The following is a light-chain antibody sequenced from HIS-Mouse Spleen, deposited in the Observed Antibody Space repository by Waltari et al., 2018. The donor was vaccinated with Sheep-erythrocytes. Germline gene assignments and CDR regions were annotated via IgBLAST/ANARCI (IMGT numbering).Light chain of an antibody. CDR2: WAS. V-gene: IGKV4-1*01. CDR1: QSVLYSSNNKKY. J-gene: IGKJ3*01. Sequence: DIVMTQSPDSLAVSLGERATINCKSSQSVLYSSNNKKYLAWYQQKPGQPPKLLIYWASTWETGVPDRFSGSGSGTDFTLTISSLQAEDVAVYYCQQYYSTPFTFGPGTKVDIK. CDR3: QQYYSTPFT.